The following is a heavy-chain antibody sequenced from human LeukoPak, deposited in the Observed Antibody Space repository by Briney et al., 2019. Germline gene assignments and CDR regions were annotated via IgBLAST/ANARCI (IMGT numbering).Heavy chain of an antibody. CDR1: GGSISNYY. Sequence: SETLSLTCTVSGGSISNYYWSWIRQPAGKGLEWIGRKYARGSSNYNPPVQSRVTMSVDTSKNQFSLKLRSVTAADTAVYYCARGRHCSADICTGGDSFDIWGQGTMVSVPP. CDR3: ARGRHCSADICTGGDSFDI. J-gene: IGHJ3*02. D-gene: IGHD2-15*01. CDR2: KYARGSS. V-gene: IGHV4-4*07.